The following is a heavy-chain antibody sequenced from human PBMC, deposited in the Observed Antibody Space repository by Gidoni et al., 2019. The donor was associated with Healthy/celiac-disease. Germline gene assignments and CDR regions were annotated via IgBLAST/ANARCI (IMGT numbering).Heavy chain of an antibody. CDR1: GDSVSSTSAA. V-gene: IGHV6-1*01. CDR3: ARETGQWLVSEGAFDI. J-gene: IGHJ3*02. Sequence: QVQLQQSGPGLVKPSQTLSLTCAISGDSVSSTSAAWNWIRQSPSSGLEWLVRTYSRSKWYNDYAVSVKSRITINPDTSKNQFALQLNSGTPEDTAVYYCARETGQWLVSEGAFDIWGQGTMVTVS. D-gene: IGHD6-19*01. CDR2: TYSRSKWYN.